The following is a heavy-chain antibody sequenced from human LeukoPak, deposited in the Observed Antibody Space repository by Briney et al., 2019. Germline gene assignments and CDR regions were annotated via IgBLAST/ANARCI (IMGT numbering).Heavy chain of an antibody. V-gene: IGHV3-21*01. CDR1: GFTFSSYS. Sequence: GGSPRLSCAASGFTFSSYSMNWVRQAPGKGLEWVSSISSSSSYIYYADSVKGRFTISRDNAKNSLYLQMNSLRAEDTAVYYCARVGEYYDFWSGYFTREGYYYGMDVWGQGTTVTVSS. CDR2: ISSSSSYI. CDR3: ARVGEYYDFWSGYFTREGYYYGMDV. D-gene: IGHD3-3*01. J-gene: IGHJ6*02.